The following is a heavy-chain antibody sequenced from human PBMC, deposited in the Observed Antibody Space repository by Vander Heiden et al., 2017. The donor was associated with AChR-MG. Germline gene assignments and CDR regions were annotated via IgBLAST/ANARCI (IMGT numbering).Heavy chain of an antibody. D-gene: IGHD3-22*01. CDR1: GYTFPGYY. J-gene: IGHJ4*02. V-gene: IGHV1-2*02. Sequence: QVQLVQSGAEVKKPGASVKVPCQASGYTFPGYYIHWGRQAPGQGLEWMGWINPNRGGTNYTQKFQGRVTMTRETSISTAYMELSRLRSDDTAVYYCARRFEANYYDSATYSGIDYWGQGTLVTVSS. CDR2: INPNRGGT. CDR3: ARRFEANYYDSATYSGIDY.